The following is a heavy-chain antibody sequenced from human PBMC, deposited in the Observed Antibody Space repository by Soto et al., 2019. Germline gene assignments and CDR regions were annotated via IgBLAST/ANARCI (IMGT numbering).Heavy chain of an antibody. Sequence: GKGLEWVGYVYYSGTTYYNPSLQSRVTISVDTSKNQFSLKVKSVTAADTAIYYCARAGSTWRYFFDYWGQGSLVTVSS. J-gene: IGHJ4*02. CDR2: VYYSGTT. CDR3: ARAGSTWRYFFDY. V-gene: IGHV4-59*01. D-gene: IGHD6-13*01.